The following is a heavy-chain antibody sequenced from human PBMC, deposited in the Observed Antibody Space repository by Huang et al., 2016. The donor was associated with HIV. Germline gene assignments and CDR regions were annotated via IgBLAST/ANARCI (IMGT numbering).Heavy chain of an antibody. CDR3: ARHRISNYAMDV. D-gene: IGHD3-3*02. CDR1: GGSISSSSSA. V-gene: IGHV4-39*01. CDR2: VYFSGST. Sequence: QLQVQESGPGLLKPSETLSLSCTVSGGSISSSSSAWALIRQSPGKGLEWIGNVYFSGSTLYNPSLYSRVTMSLDTSKHGISPLLTSVTVADTDVYQCARHRISNYAMDVWGQGTTVTVSS. J-gene: IGHJ6*02.